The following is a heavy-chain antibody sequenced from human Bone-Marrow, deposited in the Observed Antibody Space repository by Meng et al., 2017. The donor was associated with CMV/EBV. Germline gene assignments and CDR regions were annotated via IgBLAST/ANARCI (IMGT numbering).Heavy chain of an antibody. V-gene: IGHV1-2*02. Sequence: ASVKVSCKASGYTFTGYNIHWVRQAPGQGLEWMGWINPNSGGTNYAQKFQGRVTMTRDTSISTAYMELSRLRSDDTAVYYCARGYCSSTSCYRASYAFDIWGQGTMVTVSS. D-gene: IGHD2-2*01. CDR3: ARGYCSSTSCYRASYAFDI. CDR2: INPNSGGT. CDR1: GYTFTGYN. J-gene: IGHJ3*02.